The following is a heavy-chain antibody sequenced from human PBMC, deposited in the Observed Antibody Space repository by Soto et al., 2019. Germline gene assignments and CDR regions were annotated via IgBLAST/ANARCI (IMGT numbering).Heavy chain of an antibody. CDR1: GCSLSTSGVG. Sequence: QITLKESGPTVVKPTQTLTLTCTFAGCSLSTSGVGVGWVRQPPGKALEGLGLSYWNDEKRYTPSLRTRRSITKDTSKNRVDLTMTNMHPVDTGTYYGTHSWGGRSLYYGMDVWGQGTLVTAS. CDR2: SYWNDEK. CDR3: THSWGGRSLYYGMDV. V-gene: IGHV2-5*01. J-gene: IGHJ6*02. D-gene: IGHD3-3*01.